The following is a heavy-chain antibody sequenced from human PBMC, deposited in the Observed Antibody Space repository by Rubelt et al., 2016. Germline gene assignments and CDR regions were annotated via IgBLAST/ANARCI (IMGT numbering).Heavy chain of an antibody. D-gene: IGHD2-8*01. Sequence: YISSSSSTIYYADSVKGRFTISRDNAKNSLYLQMNSLRAEDTAVYYCAREQGYCTNGVCFFVIANAFDIWGQGTMVTVSS. J-gene: IGHJ3*02. V-gene: IGHV3-11*01. CDR2: ISSSSSTI. CDR3: AREQGYCTNGVCFFVIANAFDI.